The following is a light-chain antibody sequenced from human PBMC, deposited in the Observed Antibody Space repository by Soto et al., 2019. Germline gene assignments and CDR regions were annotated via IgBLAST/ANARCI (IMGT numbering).Light chain of an antibody. CDR1: QGISNY. V-gene: IGKV1-27*01. CDR3: QKYNSAPARFT. J-gene: IGKJ3*01. Sequence: DIQMTQSPSSLSASVGDRVTITCRASQGISNYLAWYQQKPGKVPKLLIYAASTLQSGVPSRFSGSGSGTDFTLTISSLQPEDVATYYCQKYNSAPARFTLGPGTKVDIK. CDR2: AAS.